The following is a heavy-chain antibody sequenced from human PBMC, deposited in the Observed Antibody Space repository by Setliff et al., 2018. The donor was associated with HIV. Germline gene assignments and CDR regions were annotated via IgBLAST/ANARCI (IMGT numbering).Heavy chain of an antibody. CDR1: GGSISSGTYY. CDR3: ARHRDPPGSRWIFYYYYMDL. Sequence: PSETLSLTCTVSGGSISSGTYYWSWVRQPAGKGLEWIGRIYTSGGTNYNPSLKSRVTISLDTSKNHVSLRLSSVTAADTGVYYCARHRDPPGSRWIFYYYYMDLWGGGTTVTVSS. V-gene: IGHV4-61*02. D-gene: IGHD6-13*01. CDR2: IYTSGGT. J-gene: IGHJ6*03.